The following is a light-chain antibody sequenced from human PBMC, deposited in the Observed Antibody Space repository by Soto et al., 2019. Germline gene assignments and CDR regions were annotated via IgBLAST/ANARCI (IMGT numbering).Light chain of an antibody. Sequence: EIVMTQSPATLSVSPGERATLSCRASQSVSSNFAWYQQKPGQAPRLLLSGASPRATGIPARFSGSGSGPEFTLTISSLQSEDFAVYYCQQYNNWPPWTFGQGTKVEIK. CDR2: GAS. V-gene: IGKV3-15*01. CDR1: QSVSSN. J-gene: IGKJ1*01. CDR3: QQYNNWPPWT.